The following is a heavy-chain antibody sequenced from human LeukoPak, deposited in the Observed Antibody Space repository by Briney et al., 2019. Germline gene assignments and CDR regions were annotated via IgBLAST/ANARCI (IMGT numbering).Heavy chain of an antibody. CDR1: GYTFTSYA. CDR3: ARDQAARRNWNDGGDGFDP. J-gene: IGHJ5*02. V-gene: IGHV1-69*13. D-gene: IGHD1-1*01. Sequence: GASVKVSCKASGYTFTSYAISWVRQAPGQGLEWVGGVIPLYGTSSYAQKFQGRVTITADDSTSTVYMELTSLRSEDTAVYYCARDQAARRNWNDGGDGFDPWGQGTLVTVSS. CDR2: VIPLYGTS.